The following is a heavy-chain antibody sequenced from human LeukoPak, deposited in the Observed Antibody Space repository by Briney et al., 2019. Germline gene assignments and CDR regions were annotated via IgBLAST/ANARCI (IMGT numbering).Heavy chain of an antibody. Sequence: SETLSLTCSVSGGSIRSGTDYWSWVRQPAGKGLEWIGRIYMSGSTDYNPPFKSRVTMSVDTSKNQLSLKLRSVTVADTAVYYCARVVWGGDYHYSMDVWGKGTTVIVSS. CDR2: IYMSGST. CDR3: ARVVWGGDYHYSMDV. J-gene: IGHJ6*03. CDR1: GGSIRSGTDY. V-gene: IGHV4-61*02. D-gene: IGHD7-27*01.